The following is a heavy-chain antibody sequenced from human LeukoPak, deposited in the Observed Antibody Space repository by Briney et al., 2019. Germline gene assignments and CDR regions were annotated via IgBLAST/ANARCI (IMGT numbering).Heavy chain of an antibody. CDR3: ARDQIAAAGTPYFDY. CDR1: GGTFSSYA. D-gene: IGHD6-13*01. Sequence: SVKVSCKASGGTFSSYAISWVRQAPGQGLEWMGRIIPILGIANYAQKFQGRVTITADKSTSTAYMELSSLRSEDTAVYYCARDQIAAAGTPYFDYWGQGTLVTVSS. J-gene: IGHJ4*02. V-gene: IGHV1-69*04. CDR2: IIPILGIA.